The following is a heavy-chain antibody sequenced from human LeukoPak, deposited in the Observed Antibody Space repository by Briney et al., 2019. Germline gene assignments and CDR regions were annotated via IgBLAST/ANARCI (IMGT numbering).Heavy chain of an antibody. D-gene: IGHD2-15*01. J-gene: IGHJ4*02. CDR2: ISVSGAGT. CDR1: GFTFSAYA. CDR3: AKGGYCSGGSCVLGV. V-gene: IGHV3-23*01. Sequence: GGSLRLSCAASGFTFSAYAMNWVRQAPGKGLEWVSAISVSGAGTYYADSVKGRFTISRDNSKNTLYLQMNSLRADDTAVYYCAKGGYCSGGSCVLGVWGQGTLVTVSS.